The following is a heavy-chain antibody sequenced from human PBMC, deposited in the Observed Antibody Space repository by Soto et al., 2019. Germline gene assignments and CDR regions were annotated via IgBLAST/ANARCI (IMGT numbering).Heavy chain of an antibody. Sequence: SVKVSCKASGGTFSSYAISWVRQAPGQGLEWMGGIIPIIGTANYAQKFQGRVTITADESTSTAYMELSSLRSEDTAVYYCAREAGIAAASRFDPWGQGTLVTVSS. CDR3: AREAGIAAASRFDP. J-gene: IGHJ5*02. CDR2: IIPIIGTA. CDR1: GGTFSSYA. V-gene: IGHV1-69*13. D-gene: IGHD6-25*01.